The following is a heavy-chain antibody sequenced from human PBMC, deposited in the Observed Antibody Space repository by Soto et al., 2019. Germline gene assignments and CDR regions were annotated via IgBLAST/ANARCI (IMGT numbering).Heavy chain of an antibody. CDR2: IYYSGST. CDR3: ARAPTYYYDSSGPKFDY. J-gene: IGHJ4*02. Sequence: QVQLQESGPGLVKPSQTLSLTCTVSGGSISSGDYYWSWIRQPPGKGLEWIGYIYYSGSTYYNPSLKSRATISVDTSKHQFSLKLSSVTAADTAVYYCARAPTYYYDSSGPKFDYWGQGTLVTVSS. CDR1: GGSISSGDYY. D-gene: IGHD3-22*01. V-gene: IGHV4-30-4*01.